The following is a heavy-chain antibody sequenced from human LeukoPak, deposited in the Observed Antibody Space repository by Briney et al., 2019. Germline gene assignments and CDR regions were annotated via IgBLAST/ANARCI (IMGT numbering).Heavy chain of an antibody. CDR2: ISGSGGST. V-gene: IGHV3-23*01. Sequence: GGSLRLSCAASGFTFSSYAMSWVRQAPGKGLEWVSAISGSGGSTYYADSVKGRFTVSRDNSKNTLYLQMNSLRAEDTAVYYCAKGYYDSSGWTGDYWGQGTLVTVSS. CDR1: GFTFSSYA. D-gene: IGHD3-22*01. J-gene: IGHJ4*02. CDR3: AKGYYDSSGWTGDY.